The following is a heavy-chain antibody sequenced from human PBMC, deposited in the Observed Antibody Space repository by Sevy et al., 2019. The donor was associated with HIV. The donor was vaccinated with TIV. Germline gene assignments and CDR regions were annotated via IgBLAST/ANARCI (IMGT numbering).Heavy chain of an antibody. J-gene: IGHJ4*02. V-gene: IGHV3-23*01. CDR2: ISGSGGST. Sequence: GGSLRLSCAAFGFTFSSYAMSWVRQAPGKGLEWVSAISGSGGSTYYADSVKGRFTISRDNSKNTQYLQMNSLRAEETDVYYCAKVDSSGYYSVSGFDYWGQGTLVTVSS. D-gene: IGHD3-22*01. CDR3: AKVDSSGYYSVSGFDY. CDR1: GFTFSSYA.